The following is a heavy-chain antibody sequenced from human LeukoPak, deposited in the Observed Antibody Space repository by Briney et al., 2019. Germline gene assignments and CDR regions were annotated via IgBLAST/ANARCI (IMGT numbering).Heavy chain of an antibody. J-gene: IGHJ4*02. Sequence: GGSLRLSCAASGITFSRFWMSWVRQAPGKGLQWVANINQDGSEKHYVDSVKGRFTISRDNAKNSLYLQMNSLRAEDTAIYYCTRVGYIDEGIDYWGQGTLVTVSS. CDR1: GITFSRFW. CDR2: INQDGSEK. D-gene: IGHD5-24*01. V-gene: IGHV3-7*04. CDR3: TRVGYIDEGIDY.